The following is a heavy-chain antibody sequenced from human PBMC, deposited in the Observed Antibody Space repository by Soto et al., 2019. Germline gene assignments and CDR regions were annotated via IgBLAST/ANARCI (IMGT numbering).Heavy chain of an antibody. V-gene: IGHV2-5*02. CDR1: GFSLTTSGVG. D-gene: IGHD3-10*01. CDR2: IYWDDDE. J-gene: IGHJ5*02. Sequence: QITLKESGPTLVKRTQTLTLTCTFSGFSLTTSGVGVGWVRQPPGKALEWLALIYWDDDERYSPSLKSRLTITKDTSKNQVVLTMTNMDPVDTATYYCVQKGFLGEKGWFDLLGLGTLVTVSS. CDR3: VQKGFLGEKGWFDL.